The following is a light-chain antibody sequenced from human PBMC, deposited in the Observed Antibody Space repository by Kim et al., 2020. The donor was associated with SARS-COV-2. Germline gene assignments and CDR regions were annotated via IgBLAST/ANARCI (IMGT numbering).Light chain of an antibody. J-gene: IGLJ2*01. CDR1: KLGDKY. CDR3: QAWDSSTVV. Sequence: VDPGQTASISCSGDKLGDKYACWYQQKPGQSPVLVIYQHNKRPSGIPERFSGSNSGNTATLTISGTQAMDEADYYCQAWDSSTVVFGGGTQLTVL. V-gene: IGLV3-1*01. CDR2: QHN.